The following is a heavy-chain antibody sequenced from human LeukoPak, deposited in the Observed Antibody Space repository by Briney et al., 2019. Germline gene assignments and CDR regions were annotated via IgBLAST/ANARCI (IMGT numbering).Heavy chain of an antibody. V-gene: IGHV4-34*01. D-gene: IGHD4-11*01. J-gene: IGHJ6*03. CDR1: GGSFSGYY. Sequence: SETLSLTCAVYGGSFSGYYWSWIRQPPGKGLEWIGYVDHTGSTNFNPSLNGRVSISRDTSKNLSSLRLRSVTAADTAVYFCARGRVSSSTWYSTYYYYFYMDVWGKGTTVTVPS. CDR2: VDHTGST. CDR3: ARGRVSSSTWYSTYYYYFYMDV.